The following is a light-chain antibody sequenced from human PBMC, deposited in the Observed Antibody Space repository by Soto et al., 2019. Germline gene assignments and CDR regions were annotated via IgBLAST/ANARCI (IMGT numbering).Light chain of an antibody. J-gene: IGKJ1*01. V-gene: IGKV3-15*01. CDR3: HQYNFWPRT. CDR1: QSVSSN. Sequence: EIVMTQSPATLSVSPGERATLSCRASQSVSSNLAWYQQKPGQAPRLLITGASTRATGIPARFTGSGSGTDFTLTISSLQSEDFAVYYCHQYNFWPRTVGKGTKVDIK. CDR2: GAS.